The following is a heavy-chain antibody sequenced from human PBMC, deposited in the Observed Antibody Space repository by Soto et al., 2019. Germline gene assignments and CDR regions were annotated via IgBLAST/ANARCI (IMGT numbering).Heavy chain of an antibody. V-gene: IGHV1-18*04. J-gene: IGHJ4*02. CDR2: ISGYSGNA. CDR3: AKRTSGTTWGESDY. Sequence: QVHVVQSGAEVKRPGDSVKVSCKTSGYIFSDYGINWVRQAPGQGLEWMGWISGYSGNANLAQKFQGRVTMSRDTATRTAYIELRSLRSDDTAVYYCAKRTSGTTWGESDYWGQGTLVTVSS. CDR1: GYIFSDYG. D-gene: IGHD4-17*01.